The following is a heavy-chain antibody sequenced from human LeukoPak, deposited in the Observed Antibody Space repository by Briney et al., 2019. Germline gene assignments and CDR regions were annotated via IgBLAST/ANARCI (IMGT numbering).Heavy chain of an antibody. CDR1: GGSFSGYY. D-gene: IGHD3-10*01. V-gene: IGHV4-34*01. CDR3: AINDGSGSYFKSDF. CDR2: INQSGST. J-gene: IGHJ4*02. Sequence: SETLSLTCAVYGGSFSGYYWSWVRQPPGKGLKWIGEINQSGSTNYNPSLKSRVTISIDTPKNQFSLKMTSVTAADTAMYYCAINDGSGSYFKSDFWGQGTLITVSS.